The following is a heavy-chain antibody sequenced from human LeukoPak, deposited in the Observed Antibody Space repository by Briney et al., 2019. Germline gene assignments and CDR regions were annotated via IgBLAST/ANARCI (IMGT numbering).Heavy chain of an antibody. CDR2: INPNSGGT. CDR1: RYTFTVDY. V-gene: IGHV1-2*02. Sequence: ASVKVSCKASRYTFTVDYMHWVRQAPGQGLEWMGWINPNSGGTNYAQKFRGRVTMTRDTSIRTAYMEMSTLRDADTRVYYCVRGNRAPPYDFWSCYLTYYYMYVWGKGTTVTVSS. D-gene: IGHD3-3*01. CDR3: VRGNRAPPYDFWSCYLTYYYMYV. J-gene: IGHJ6*03.